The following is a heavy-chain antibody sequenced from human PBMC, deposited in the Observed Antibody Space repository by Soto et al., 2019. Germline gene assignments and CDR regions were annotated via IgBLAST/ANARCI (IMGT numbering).Heavy chain of an antibody. Sequence: TGGSLRLSCAASGFTFSSYWMSWVRQAPGKGLEWVANIKQDGSEKYYVDSVKGRFTISRDNAKNSLYLQMNSLRAEDTAVYYCARDTGSYNWNYYYYYYGMDVWGQGTTVTVSS. V-gene: IGHV3-7*03. CDR1: GFTFSSYW. J-gene: IGHJ6*02. CDR2: IKQDGSEK. CDR3: ARDTGSYNWNYYYYYYGMDV. D-gene: IGHD1-7*01.